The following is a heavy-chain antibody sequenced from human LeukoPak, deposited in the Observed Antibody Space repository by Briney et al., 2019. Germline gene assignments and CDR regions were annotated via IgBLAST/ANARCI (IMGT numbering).Heavy chain of an antibody. CDR1: GFTFSRYA. V-gene: IGHV3-21*01. Sequence: GGSLRLSCAASGFTFSRYAMNWVRQAPGKGLEWVSSITTTSSSSYIHYADSMKGRFTISRDNAKSSLYLQMNSLRAEDTAVYYCARVMAGYSYMDVWGKGTTVTVSS. D-gene: IGHD3-10*01. CDR3: ARVMAGYSYMDV. J-gene: IGHJ6*03. CDR2: ITTTSSSSYI.